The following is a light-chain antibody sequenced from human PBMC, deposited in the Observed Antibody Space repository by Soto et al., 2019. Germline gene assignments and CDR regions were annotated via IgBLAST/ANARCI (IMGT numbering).Light chain of an antibody. CDR1: QSVNSD. Sequence: EIVLTQSPATLSVSPGNRATLSCRASQSVNSDLAWYQQKPGQAPRLLIYGASTRATGTPTRFSGSGSGTAFTLTISSLQSEDFATYYCQQLNSHPRTFGQGTKLEIK. J-gene: IGKJ2*01. CDR3: QQLNSHPRT. CDR2: GAS. V-gene: IGKV3-15*01.